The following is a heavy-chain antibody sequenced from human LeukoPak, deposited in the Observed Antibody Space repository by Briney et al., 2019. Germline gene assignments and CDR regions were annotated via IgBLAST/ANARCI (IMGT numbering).Heavy chain of an antibody. J-gene: IGHJ4*02. V-gene: IGHV3-30*04. CDR1: GFTFSSYA. CDR3: ARGPAANSGNYYVGDY. D-gene: IGHD1-26*01. Sequence: GGSLRLSCAASGFTFSSYAMHWVRQAPGKGLEWVAVISYDGSNEYYADSVQGRFTISRDSSKNTLHLQMNSLRAEDTAVYYCARGPAANSGNYYVGDYWGQGTLVTVSS. CDR2: ISYDGSNE.